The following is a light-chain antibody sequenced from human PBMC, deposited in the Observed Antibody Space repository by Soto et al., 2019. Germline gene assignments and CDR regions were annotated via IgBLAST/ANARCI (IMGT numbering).Light chain of an antibody. J-gene: IGLJ1*01. Sequence: QSALTQPAPVSGSPGQSITISCTGTSSYVGGFNSVSWYQLRPGTAPKLILYDVVDRPSGVSYRFSGSKSGNTASLTISGLQAADEADYFCSSYTSTMTNVFGSGTKVTVL. CDR1: SSYVGGFNS. CDR3: SSYTSTMTNV. CDR2: DVV. V-gene: IGLV2-14*03.